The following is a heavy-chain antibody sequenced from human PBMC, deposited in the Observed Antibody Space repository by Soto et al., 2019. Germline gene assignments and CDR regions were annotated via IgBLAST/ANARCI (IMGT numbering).Heavy chain of an antibody. CDR3: ARVQHYYMDYYYYGMDV. J-gene: IGHJ6*02. D-gene: IGHD3-10*01. Sequence: GGSLRLSCAASGFTFSSYGMHWVRQAPGKGLEWVAVIWYDGSNKYYADSVKGRFTISRDNSKNTLYLQMNSLRAEDTAVYYCARVQHYYMDYYYYGMDVWGQGTTVTVSS. CDR2: IWYDGSNK. V-gene: IGHV3-33*01. CDR1: GFTFSSYG.